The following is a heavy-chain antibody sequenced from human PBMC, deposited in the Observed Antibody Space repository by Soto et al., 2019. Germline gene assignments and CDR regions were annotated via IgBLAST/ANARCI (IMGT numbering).Heavy chain of an antibody. CDR1: GGSFSGYY. CDR2: INHSGST. V-gene: IGHV4-34*01. Sequence: SETLSLTCAVYGGSFSGYYWSWIRQPPGKGLEWIGEINHSGSTNYNPSLKSRVTISVDTSKNQFSLKLSSVTAADTAVYYCARSEYVLLWFGELLQPPTFDYWGQGTLVTVSS. J-gene: IGHJ4*02. D-gene: IGHD3-10*01. CDR3: ARSEYVLLWFGELLQPPTFDY.